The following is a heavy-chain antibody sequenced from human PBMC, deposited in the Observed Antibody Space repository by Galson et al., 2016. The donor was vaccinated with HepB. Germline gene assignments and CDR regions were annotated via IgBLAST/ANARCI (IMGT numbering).Heavy chain of an antibody. J-gene: IGHJ4*02. D-gene: IGHD3-22*01. CDR3: ARIPGRSDYLSPFDY. Sequence: PALVKPTQTLTLTCTFSGFSLSTSGMCISWIRQPPGKALEWLARTDWDDDKYYSTSLKTKLTISKDTSKNQVVLIMTNMDPVDTATYYCARIPGRSDYLSPFDYWGQGALVTVSS. V-gene: IGHV2-70*11. CDR1: GFSLSTSGMC. CDR2: TDWDDDK.